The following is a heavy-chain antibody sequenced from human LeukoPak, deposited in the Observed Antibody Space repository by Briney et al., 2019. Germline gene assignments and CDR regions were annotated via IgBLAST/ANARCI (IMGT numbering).Heavy chain of an antibody. CDR1: GFTFSSYW. Sequence: GGSLRLSCAASGFTFSSYWMSWVRQAPGKGLEWVANIRPDGNEKYYVESMKGRFTISRDNAKNSLYLQMNSLRAEDTAVYYCARIRGWFGNYYWGQGTLVTVSS. CDR2: IRPDGNEK. J-gene: IGHJ4*02. CDR3: ARIRGWFGNYY. D-gene: IGHD3-10*01. V-gene: IGHV3-7*05.